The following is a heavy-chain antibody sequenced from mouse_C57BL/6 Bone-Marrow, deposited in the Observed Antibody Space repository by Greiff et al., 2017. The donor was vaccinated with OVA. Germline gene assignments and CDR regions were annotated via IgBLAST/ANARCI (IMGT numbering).Heavy chain of an antibody. CDR3: ARHEGSLVYYYGSSQAGFAY. Sequence: VQRVESGAELVKPGASVKLSCKASGYTFTEYTIHWVKQRSGQGLEWIGWFYPGSGSIKYNEKFKDKATLTADKCSSTVYMELSRLTSEDSAVYFCARHEGSLVYYYGSSQAGFAYWGQGTLVTVSA. D-gene: IGHD1-1*01. J-gene: IGHJ3*01. CDR2: FYPGSGSI. CDR1: GYTFTEYT. V-gene: IGHV1-62-2*01.